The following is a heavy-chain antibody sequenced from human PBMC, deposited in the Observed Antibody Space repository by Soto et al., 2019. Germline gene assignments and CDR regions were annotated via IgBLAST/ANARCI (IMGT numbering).Heavy chain of an antibody. D-gene: IGHD4-17*01. CDR2: IYYSGST. CDR3: ARDYNGDYGPGYYYGMDV. CDR1: GGSISSYY. V-gene: IGHV4-59*01. Sequence: SETLSLTCTVSGGSISSYYWSWIRQPPGKGLEWIGYIYYSGSTNYNPSLKSRVTISVDTSKNQFSLKLSSVTAADTAVYYCARDYNGDYGPGYYYGMDVWGQGTTVTVSS. J-gene: IGHJ6*02.